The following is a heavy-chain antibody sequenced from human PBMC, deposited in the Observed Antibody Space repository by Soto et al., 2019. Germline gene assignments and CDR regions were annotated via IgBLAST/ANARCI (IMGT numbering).Heavy chain of an antibody. J-gene: IGHJ4*02. Sequence: QVQLQQWGAGLLKPSETLSLTCSVSGGSFSGYYWSWIRQTPGKGLEWIWEINHSGFTDYNPSLPSRVTLSVDTSKNHFSLKLTSVTAADTAVYYCAIFPFSTSIWSNPRYFDSWGQGTLVTVSS. CDR3: AIFPFSTSIWSNPRYFDS. CDR1: GGSFSGYY. D-gene: IGHD6-13*01. V-gene: IGHV4-34*01. CDR2: INHSGFT.